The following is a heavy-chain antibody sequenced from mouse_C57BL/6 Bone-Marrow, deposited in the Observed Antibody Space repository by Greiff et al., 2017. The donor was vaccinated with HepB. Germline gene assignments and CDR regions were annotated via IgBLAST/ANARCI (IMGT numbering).Heavy chain of an antibody. Sequence: QVQLKQPGAELVKPGASVKLSCKASGYTFTSYWMHWVKQRPGQGLEWIGMIHPNSGSTNYNEKFKSKATLTVDKSSSTAYMQLSSLTSEDSAVYYCARTTYYGSSFDWYFDVWGTGTTVTVSS. V-gene: IGHV1-64*01. D-gene: IGHD1-1*01. CDR1: GYTFTSYW. CDR3: ARTTYYGSSFDWYFDV. CDR2: IHPNSGST. J-gene: IGHJ1*03.